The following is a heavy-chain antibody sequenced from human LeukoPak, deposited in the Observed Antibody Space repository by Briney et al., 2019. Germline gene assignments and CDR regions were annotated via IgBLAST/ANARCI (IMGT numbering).Heavy chain of an antibody. D-gene: IGHD2-2*01. V-gene: IGHV1-18*01. CDR3: ARARGKYCSSTSCSISDY. J-gene: IGHJ4*02. CDR2: ISAYNGNT. CDR1: GYTFTSYA. Sequence: ASVKVSCKTSGYTFTSYAINWVRQAPGQGLEWMGWISAYNGNTNYAQKLQGRVTMTTDTSTSTAYMELRSLRSDDTAVYYCARARGKYCSSTSCSISDYWGQGTLVTVSS.